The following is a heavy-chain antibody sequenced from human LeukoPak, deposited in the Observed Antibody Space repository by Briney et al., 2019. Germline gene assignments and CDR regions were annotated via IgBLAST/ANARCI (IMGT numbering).Heavy chain of an antibody. CDR1: GFTFSTSA. D-gene: IGHD6-19*01. J-gene: IGHJ4*02. V-gene: IGHV3-23*01. CDR3: AKDLVQLSGWYRRGGFDY. Sequence: PGGSLRLSCAASGFTFSTSAMSWVRQAPGKGLGWVSAISGSGGSTYYADSVKGRFTISRDNSKNTLYLQMNSLRAEDTAVYYCAKDLVQLSGWYRRGGFDYWGQGTLVTVSS. CDR2: ISGSGGST.